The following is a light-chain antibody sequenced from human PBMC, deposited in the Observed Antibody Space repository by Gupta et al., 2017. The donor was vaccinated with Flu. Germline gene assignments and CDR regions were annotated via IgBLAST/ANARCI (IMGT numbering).Light chain of an antibody. Sequence: LTQSQATLSLSPGERATLSGRASQSVSSYLAWYQQKPGQAPRLLIYDASNRATGIPARFSGSGSGTDFTLTISSLEPEDFAVYYCQQRSTFGPGTKVDIK. V-gene: IGKV3-11*01. CDR2: DAS. J-gene: IGKJ3*01. CDR1: QSVSSY. CDR3: QQRST.